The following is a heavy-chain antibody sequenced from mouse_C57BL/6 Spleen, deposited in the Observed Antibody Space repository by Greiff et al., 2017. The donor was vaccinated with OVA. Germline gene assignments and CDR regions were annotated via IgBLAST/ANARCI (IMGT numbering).Heavy chain of an antibody. CDR3: VRGGGSFAY. V-gene: IGHV1-55*01. D-gene: IGHD1-1*02. CDR1: GYTFTSYW. CDR2: IYPGSGST. J-gene: IGHJ3*01. Sequence: QVQLQQPGAELVKPGASVKMSCKASGYTFTSYWITWVKQRPGQGLEWIGDIYPGSGSTNYNDKFKGKATLTVATSSSTAYMHLRSLKSEDSAGDSCVRGGGSFAYWGQGTLGTVSA.